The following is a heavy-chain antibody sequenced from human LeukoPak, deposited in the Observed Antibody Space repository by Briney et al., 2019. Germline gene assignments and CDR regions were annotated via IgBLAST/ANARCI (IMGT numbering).Heavy chain of an antibody. D-gene: IGHD3-16*01. Sequence: PSETLSLTCTVSGGSISSSSYYWGWIRQPPGKGLEWIGSIYYSGSTYYNPSLKSRVTISVDTSKNQFPLKLSSVTAADTAVYYCARDGARPKDWFDPWGQGTLVTVSS. CDR1: GGSISSSSYY. CDR3: ARDGARPKDWFDP. J-gene: IGHJ5*02. CDR2: IYYSGST. V-gene: IGHV4-39*06.